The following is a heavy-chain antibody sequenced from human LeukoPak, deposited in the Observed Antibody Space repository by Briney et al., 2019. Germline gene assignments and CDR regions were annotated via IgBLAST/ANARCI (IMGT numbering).Heavy chain of an antibody. J-gene: IGHJ6*02. Sequence: SETLSLTCSVSNGSISTYYWTWIRQPPGKGLEWIGYIFPSGTTSYNPPLKSRITISVDKSKNQFSLKLNSVTAADTAVYYCARARGYSGYTPNYYYGLDVWGQGTTVTVSS. D-gene: IGHD5-12*01. CDR3: ARARGYSGYTPNYYYGLDV. CDR2: IFPSGTT. V-gene: IGHV4-4*09. CDR1: NGSISTYY.